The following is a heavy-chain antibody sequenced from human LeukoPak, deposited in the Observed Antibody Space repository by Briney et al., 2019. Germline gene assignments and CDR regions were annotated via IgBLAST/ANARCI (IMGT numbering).Heavy chain of an antibody. CDR3: AREWVSGYYYGMDV. D-gene: IGHD1-26*01. CDR2: INPSGGST. CDR1: GYTFTSYY. V-gene: IGHV1-46*01. J-gene: IGHJ6*02. Sequence: GASVTVSCKISGYTFTSYYMHWVRQAPGQGLEWMGIINPSGGSTSSAQKFQGRVTMTRDTSTSTVYMELSSLRSEDTAVYYCAREWVSGYYYGMDVWGQGTTVTVSS.